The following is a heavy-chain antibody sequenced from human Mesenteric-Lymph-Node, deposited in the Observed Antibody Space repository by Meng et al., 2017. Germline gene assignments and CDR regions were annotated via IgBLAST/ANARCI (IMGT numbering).Heavy chain of an antibody. J-gene: IGHJ4*02. D-gene: IGHD1-26*01. CDR3: TTDRYGSGSPAQFDY. CDR2: IKSKTDGGAT. V-gene: IGHV3-15*01. Sequence: GESLKISCAASGFTFSNAWMSWVRQAPGKGLEWVARIKSKTDGGATDHAAPVKGRFTISRDDSKTTLYLQLNSLKTEDTAVYYCTTDRYGSGSPAQFDYWGQGTLVTVSS. CDR1: GFTFSNAW.